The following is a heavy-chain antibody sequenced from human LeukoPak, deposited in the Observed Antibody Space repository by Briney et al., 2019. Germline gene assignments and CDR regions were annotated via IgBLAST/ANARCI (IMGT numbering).Heavy chain of an antibody. CDR3: ARSDWFDP. CDR1: GFTLSGHW. J-gene: IGHJ5*02. V-gene: IGHV3-74*01. CDR2: INSDESTT. Sequence: HPGGSLRLSCVASGFTLSGHWMHGVRQAPGKGLVWVSRINSDESTTVYADSVKGRFTISRDNAKNTLYLQMNSLTAEDTAVYYCARSDWFDPWGQGTLVTVSS.